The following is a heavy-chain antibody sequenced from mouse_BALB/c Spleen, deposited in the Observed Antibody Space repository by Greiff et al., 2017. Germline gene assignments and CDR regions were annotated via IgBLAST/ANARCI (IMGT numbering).Heavy chain of an antibody. Sequence: VQLQQSGAELMKPGASVKISCKATGYTFSSYWIEWVKQRPGHGLEWIGEILPGSGSTNYNEKFKGKATFTADTSSNTAYMQLSSLTSEDSAVYYCASYYGSSYWFAYWGQGTLVTVSA. CDR3: ASYYGSSYWFAY. J-gene: IGHJ3*01. V-gene: IGHV1-9*01. CDR1: GYTFSSYW. CDR2: ILPGSGST. D-gene: IGHD1-1*01.